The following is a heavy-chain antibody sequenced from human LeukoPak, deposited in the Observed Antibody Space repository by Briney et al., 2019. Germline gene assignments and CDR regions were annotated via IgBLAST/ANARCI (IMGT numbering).Heavy chain of an antibody. CDR2: IYSGGST. V-gene: IGHV3-53*01. CDR1: GLTVSSNY. J-gene: IGHJ4*01. D-gene: IGHD6-19*01. Sequence: PGGSLRLSCAASGLTVSSNYMSWVRQAPGKGLEWVSVIYSGGSTYYADSVKGRFTISRDNSKNTLYLQMNSLRAEDTAVYYCARATYSSGWDYYFDYWGQGTLVTVSS. CDR3: ARATYSSGWDYYFDY.